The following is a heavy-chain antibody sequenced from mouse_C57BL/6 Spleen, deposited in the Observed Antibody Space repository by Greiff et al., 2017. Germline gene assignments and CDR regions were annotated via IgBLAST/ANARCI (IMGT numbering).Heavy chain of an antibody. V-gene: IGHV1-39*01. CDR3: LMGITTVGGDFDY. Sequence: VQLQQSGPELVKPGASVKISCKASGYSFTDYNMNWVKQSNGKSLEWIGVINPNYGTTSYNHKFKGKAILTVDKSSSTAYMQLNSLTSEGSAVYYCLMGITTVGGDFDYWGQGTTLTVSS. J-gene: IGHJ2*01. D-gene: IGHD1-1*01. CDR2: INPNYGTT. CDR1: GYSFTDYN.